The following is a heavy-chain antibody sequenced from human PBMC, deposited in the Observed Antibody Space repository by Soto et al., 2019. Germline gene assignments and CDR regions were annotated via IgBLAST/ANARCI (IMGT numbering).Heavy chain of an antibody. V-gene: IGHV1-69*01. CDR3: ARGGVEDIVVVPATTGYYYYYGMDV. CDR2: IIPIFGTA. Sequence: QVQLVQSGAEVKKPGSSVKVSCKASGGTFSSYAISWVRQAPGQGLEWMGGIIPIFGTANYGQKFQGRVTITADESTSTAYMELSSLRSEDPAVYYCARGGVEDIVVVPATTGYYYYYGMDVWGQGPTVTVSS. D-gene: IGHD2-2*01. CDR1: GGTFSSYA. J-gene: IGHJ6*02.